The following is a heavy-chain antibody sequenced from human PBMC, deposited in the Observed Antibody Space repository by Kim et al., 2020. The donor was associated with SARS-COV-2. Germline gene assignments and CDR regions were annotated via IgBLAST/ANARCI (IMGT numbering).Heavy chain of an antibody. D-gene: IGHD3-9*01. CDR3: ARDKVLTGFDY. V-gene: IGHV7-4-1*02. J-gene: IGHJ4*02. CDR2: INTNTGNP. Sequence: ASVKVSCRASGYTFTSYAMNWMRQAPGQGLEWMGWINTNTGNPTYAQGFTGRFVFSLDTSVSTAYLQISSLKAEDTAVYYCARDKVLTGFDYWGQGTLVTVSS. CDR1: GYTFTSYA.